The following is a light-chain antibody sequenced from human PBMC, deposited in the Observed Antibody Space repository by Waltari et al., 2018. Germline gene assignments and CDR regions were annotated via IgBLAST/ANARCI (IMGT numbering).Light chain of an antibody. Sequence: DIVMTQSPDSLAVSLGERATINCRSSQIVLSSSYNKNHLAWYQHKPGQPPKLLVYWAATRESGVPNRFSGSGSGTDFTLSISSLQAEDVAVYYCQQYYGIPTFGQGTKVEVE. V-gene: IGKV4-1*01. CDR3: QQYYGIPT. J-gene: IGKJ1*01. CDR1: QIVLSSSYNKNH. CDR2: WAA.